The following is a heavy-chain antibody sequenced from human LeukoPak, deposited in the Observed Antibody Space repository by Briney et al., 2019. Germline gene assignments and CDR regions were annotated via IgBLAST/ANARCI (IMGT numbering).Heavy chain of an antibody. CDR1: GGSISSGSYY. Sequence: SETLSLTCTVSGGSISSGSYYWSWIRQPAGKGLEWIGRIYTSGSTNYNPSLKSRVTISVDTSKNQFSLKLSSVTAADTAVYYCARAGRGITGRKGYAFDIWGQGTMVTVSS. D-gene: IGHD1-20*01. J-gene: IGHJ3*02. CDR2: IYTSGST. CDR3: ARAGRGITGRKGYAFDI. V-gene: IGHV4-61*02.